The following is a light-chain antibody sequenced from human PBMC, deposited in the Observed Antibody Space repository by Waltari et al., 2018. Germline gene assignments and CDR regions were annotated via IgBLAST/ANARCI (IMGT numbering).Light chain of an antibody. CDR1: TLSHYY. CDR2: GND. CDR3: NSRDSSGTRVL. Sequence: SSDLPQHPPVSVPFAPTVSLTCHGDTLSHYYPHWYQQKPGQAARLVIYGNDNRPSGIPDRFSGSRSENTGALTITGVQAEDEADYYCNSRDSSGTRVLFGGGTKLTVL. J-gene: IGLJ2*01. V-gene: IGLV3-19*01.